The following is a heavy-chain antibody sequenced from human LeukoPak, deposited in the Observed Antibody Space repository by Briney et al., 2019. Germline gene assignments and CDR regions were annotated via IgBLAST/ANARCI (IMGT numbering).Heavy chain of an antibody. J-gene: IGHJ4*02. V-gene: IGHV1-2*02. CDR2: INPNSGGT. D-gene: IGHD6-19*01. CDR1: GYTFTGYY. CDR3: ARGRIAVAGLGDY. Sequence: GASVKVSCKASGYTFTGYYMHWVRQAPGQGLEWMGWINPNSGGTNYAQKFQGRVTMTRDTSISTAYMELSRLRSDDTAVYYCARGRIAVAGLGDYWGQGTLVTVSS.